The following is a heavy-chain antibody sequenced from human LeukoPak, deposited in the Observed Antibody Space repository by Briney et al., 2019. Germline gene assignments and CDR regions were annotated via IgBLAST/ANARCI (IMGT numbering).Heavy chain of an antibody. CDR3: ARDHPGYCSSTSCSWIDY. J-gene: IGHJ4*02. CDR2: ISSSSSTI. V-gene: IGHV3-48*01. D-gene: IGHD2-2*01. Sequence: GGSLRLSCAASGFTFSSYSMNWVRQAPGKGLEWVSYISSSSSTIYYADSVKGRFTISRDNAKNSLYLQMNSLRAEDTAVYYCARDHPGYCSSTSCSWIDYWGQGTLVTVSS. CDR1: GFTFSSYS.